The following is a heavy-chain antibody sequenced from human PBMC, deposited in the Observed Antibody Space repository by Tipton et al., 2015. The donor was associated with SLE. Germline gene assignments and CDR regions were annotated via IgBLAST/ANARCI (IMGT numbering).Heavy chain of an antibody. J-gene: IGHJ2*01. V-gene: IGHV3-30*02. CDR2: IRYDGSNK. D-gene: IGHD1-1*01. Sequence: SLRLSCAASGITFSSYGMHWVRQAPGKGLEWVAFIRYDGSNKYYADSVKGRFTISRDNSKNTLYLQMNSLRAEDTAVYYCAKRTADYWYFDLWGRGTLVTVSS. CDR3: AKRTADYWYFDL. CDR1: GITFSSYG.